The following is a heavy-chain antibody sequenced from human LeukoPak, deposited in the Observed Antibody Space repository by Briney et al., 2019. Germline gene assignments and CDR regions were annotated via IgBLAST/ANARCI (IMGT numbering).Heavy chain of an antibody. CDR1: GYTFTSYG. D-gene: IGHD2-2*01. V-gene: IGHV1-18*01. Sequence: ASVKVSCKASGYTFTSYGISWVRQAPGQGLEWMGWISAYNGNTNYAHNLQGRVTMTTDTSTSTAYMELRSLRSDDTAVYYCAREAPGDCSSTSCSGPLFDYWGQGTLVTVSS. J-gene: IGHJ4*02. CDR2: ISAYNGNT. CDR3: AREAPGDCSSTSCSGPLFDY.